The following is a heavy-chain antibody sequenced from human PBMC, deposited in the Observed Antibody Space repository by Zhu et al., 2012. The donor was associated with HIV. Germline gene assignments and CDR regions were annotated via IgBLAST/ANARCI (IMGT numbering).Heavy chain of an antibody. CDR3: ARQSPSPYGL. CDR2: IHHSGRT. Sequence: QVQLQESGPGLVKPSETLSLTCAVSGYSISSGYYWGWIRQPPGKGLEWIGSIHHSGRTDYNPSLMSRVTMSVDTSKNQFSLSLRSVTAADTAVYYCARQSPSPYGLWGQGTLVTVSS. CDR1: GYSISSGYY. V-gene: IGHV4-38-2*01. D-gene: IGHD4-17*01. J-gene: IGHJ4*02.